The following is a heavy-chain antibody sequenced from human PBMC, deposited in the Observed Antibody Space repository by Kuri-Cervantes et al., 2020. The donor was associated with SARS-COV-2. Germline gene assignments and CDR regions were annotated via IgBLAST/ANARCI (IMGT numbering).Heavy chain of an antibody. Sequence: LRLSCTVSGGSISSGCYYWSWIRQHPGKGLEWIGYIYYSGSTHYNPSLKSRVTISVYTSKNQFSLKLSSVTAADTAVYYCAGGSSSWLRAHIWFDPWGQGTLVTVSS. J-gene: IGHJ5*02. CDR3: AGGSSSWLRAHIWFDP. V-gene: IGHV4-31*03. CDR1: GGSISSGCYY. D-gene: IGHD6-13*01. CDR2: IYYSGST.